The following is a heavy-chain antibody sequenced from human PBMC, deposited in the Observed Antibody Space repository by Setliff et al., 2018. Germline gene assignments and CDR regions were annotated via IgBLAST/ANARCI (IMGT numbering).Heavy chain of an antibody. CDR3: ARTRGLDV. V-gene: IGHV1-8*02. D-gene: IGHD5-12*01. CDR1: GYTYINYE. Sequence: GASVKVSCKASGYTYINYEINWVRQATGQGLEWMGGMNPNKGNTGYAQKFQGRVTMTRNTSISTAYMELSSLRSEHTAVYYCARTRGLDVWGQETTVTVS. J-gene: IGHJ6*02. CDR2: MNPNKGNT.